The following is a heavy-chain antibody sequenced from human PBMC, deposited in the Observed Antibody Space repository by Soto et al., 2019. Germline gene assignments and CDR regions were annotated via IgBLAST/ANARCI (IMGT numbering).Heavy chain of an antibody. CDR1: GFTFSSYG. CDR3: ARAGATMVRGVLKYYYGMDV. Sequence: GGSLRLSCAASGFTFSSYGMHWVRQAPGKGLEWVAVIWYDGSNKYYADSVKGRFTISRDNSKNTLYLQMNSLRAEDTAVYYCARAGATMVRGVLKYYYGMDVWGQGTTVTVSS. CDR2: IWYDGSNK. D-gene: IGHD3-10*01. V-gene: IGHV3-33*01. J-gene: IGHJ6*02.